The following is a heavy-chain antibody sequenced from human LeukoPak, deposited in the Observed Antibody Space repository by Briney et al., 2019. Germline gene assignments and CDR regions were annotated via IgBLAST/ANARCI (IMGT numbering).Heavy chain of an antibody. Sequence: PSETLSLTCTVSGGSISSYYWSWIRQPPGKGLEWIGYIYYSGSTNYNPSPKSRVTISVDTSKNQFSLKLSSVTAADTAVYYCARVVVVPAAPRYYYYYMDVWGKGTTVTVSS. D-gene: IGHD2-2*01. CDR1: GGSISSYY. V-gene: IGHV4-59*01. CDR2: IYYSGST. CDR3: ARVVVVPAAPRYYYYYMDV. J-gene: IGHJ6*03.